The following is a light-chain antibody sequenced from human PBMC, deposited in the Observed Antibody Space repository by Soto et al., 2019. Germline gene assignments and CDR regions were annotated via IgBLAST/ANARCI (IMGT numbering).Light chain of an antibody. Sequence: QSVVTQTPSASGTPGQRVTFSCSGGSSNIGGNYVSWFQQLPGMAPKLLIYETYKRPSGVPDRFSGSKSGNTASLTVSGLQADDEADYYCCSHAGSSTLVVFGGGTKLTVL. CDR2: ETY. CDR3: CSHAGSSTLVV. CDR1: SSNIGGNY. J-gene: IGLJ2*01. V-gene: IGLV1-44*01.